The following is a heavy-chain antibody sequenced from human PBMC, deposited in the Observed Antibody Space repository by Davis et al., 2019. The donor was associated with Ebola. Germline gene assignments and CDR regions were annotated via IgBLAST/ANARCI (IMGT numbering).Heavy chain of an antibody. Sequence: ASVKVSCKASGYTFTSYGISWVRQAPGQGLEWMGWMNPNSGNTGYAQKFQGRVTMTRNTSISTAYMELSSLRSEDTAVYYCARAAAMFYYYGMDVWGQGTTVTVSS. CDR3: ARAAAMFYYYGMDV. J-gene: IGHJ6*02. V-gene: IGHV1-8*02. CDR2: MNPNSGNT. CDR1: GYTFTSYG. D-gene: IGHD2-2*01.